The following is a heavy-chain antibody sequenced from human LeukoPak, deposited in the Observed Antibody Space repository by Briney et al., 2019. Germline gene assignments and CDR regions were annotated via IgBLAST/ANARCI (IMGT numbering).Heavy chain of an antibody. CDR2: MYYSGTT. CDR3: AGERQWFGESD. J-gene: IGHJ4*02. D-gene: IGHD3-10*01. V-gene: IGHV4-59*01. CDR1: GFTFRSYG. Sequence: GSLRLSCAASGFTFRSYGMHWIRQPPGKGLEWIGHMYYSGTTSYNPSLKSRVTISIDTSNNLFSLRLTSVTAADTAVYYCAGERQWFGESDWGKGTLVTVSS.